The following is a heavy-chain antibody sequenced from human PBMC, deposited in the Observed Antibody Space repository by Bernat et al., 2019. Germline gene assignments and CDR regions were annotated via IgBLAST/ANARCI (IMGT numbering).Heavy chain of an antibody. CDR2: INHSGST. CDR1: GESFSGLY. Sequence: QVQLQQWGAGLLKPSETLSLTCAVYGESFSGLYWSWIRQPPGKGLEWIGEINHSGSTNYNPSLMSRVTISVDTSKNQFSLKLSSVTAADTAVYYCARDPGGLGWFDPWGQGTLVTVSS. D-gene: IGHD1-26*01. V-gene: IGHV4-34*01. CDR3: ARDPGGLGWFDP. J-gene: IGHJ5*02.